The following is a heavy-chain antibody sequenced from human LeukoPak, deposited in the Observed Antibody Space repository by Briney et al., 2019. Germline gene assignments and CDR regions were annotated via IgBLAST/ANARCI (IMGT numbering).Heavy chain of an antibody. V-gene: IGHV1-69*05. CDR2: IIPIFGTA. CDR1: GGTFSSYA. D-gene: IGHD1-7*01. CDR3: ARGKELTGTSGHYSFDF. J-gene: IGHJ4*02. Sequence: SVKVSCKASGGTFSSYAISWVRQAPGQGLEWMGGIIPIFGTANYAQKFQGRVTITTDESTSTAYMELSSLRSEDTAVYYCARGKELTGTSGHYSFDFWGQGTLVSVSS.